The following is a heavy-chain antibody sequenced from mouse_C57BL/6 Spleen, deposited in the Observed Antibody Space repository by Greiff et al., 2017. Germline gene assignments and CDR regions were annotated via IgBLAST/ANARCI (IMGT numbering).Heavy chain of an antibody. Sequence: VQLQQSGPELVKPGASVKISCKASGYAFSSSWMNWVQQRPGKGLEWIGRIYPGDGDTNYNGKFKGKATLTADKSSSTAYMQLSSLTSEDSAVYFCASDGYYGSYAMDYWGQGTSVTVSS. CDR1: GYAFSSSW. CDR3: ASDGYYGSYAMDY. J-gene: IGHJ4*01. V-gene: IGHV1-82*01. D-gene: IGHD2-3*01. CDR2: IYPGDGDT.